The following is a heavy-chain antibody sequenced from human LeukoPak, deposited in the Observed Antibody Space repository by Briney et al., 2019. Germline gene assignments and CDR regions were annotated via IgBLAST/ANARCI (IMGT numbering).Heavy chain of an antibody. J-gene: IGHJ5*02. CDR2: INHSGST. D-gene: IGHD1-26*01. CDR1: GGSFSGYY. CDR3: ARVWPGSEWGRFDP. V-gene: IGHV4-34*01. Sequence: SETLSLTCAVYGGSFSGYYWSWIRQPPGKGLEWIGEINHSGSTNYNPSLKSRVTISVDTSKNQFSLKLSSVTAADTAVYYCARVWPGSEWGRFDPWGQGTLVTVSS.